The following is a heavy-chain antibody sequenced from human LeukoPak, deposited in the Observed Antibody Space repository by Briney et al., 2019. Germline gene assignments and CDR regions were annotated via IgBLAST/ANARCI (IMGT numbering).Heavy chain of an antibody. Sequence: PGGSLRLSCAASGFTFDYYWMHWVRQAPGKGLEWVGFIRSKAYGETADYAASVKGRFTISRDDSKAIAYLQMNSLETEDTAVYHCTRDRGAYNLYDYWGQGALVTVSS. CDR2: IRSKAYGETA. J-gene: IGHJ4*02. D-gene: IGHD1-1*01. CDR3: TRDRGAYNLYDY. V-gene: IGHV3-49*04. CDR1: GFTFDYYW.